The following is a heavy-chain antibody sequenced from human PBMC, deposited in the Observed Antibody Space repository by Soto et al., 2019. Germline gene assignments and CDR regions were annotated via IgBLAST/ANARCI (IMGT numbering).Heavy chain of an antibody. V-gene: IGHV3-30*18. CDR2: ISYDGSNK. J-gene: IGHJ6*02. D-gene: IGHD3-9*01. CDR1: GFTFSSYG. Sequence: QVQLVESGGGVVQPGRSLRLSCAASGFTFSSYGMHWVRQAPGKGLEWVAVISYDGSNKYYADSVKGRFPISRDNSKNTLQLQMNSLSAEDTALYYCANEGQYYDILTGYRSYYGMDVWCQGTTVTVSS. CDR3: ANEGQYYDILTGYRSYYGMDV.